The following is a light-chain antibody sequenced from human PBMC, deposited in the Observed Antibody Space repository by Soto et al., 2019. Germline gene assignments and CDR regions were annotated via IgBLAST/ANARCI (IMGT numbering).Light chain of an antibody. Sequence: EIVLTQFPGTLSLSPGARAPLSCRASQSVGSNYLAWYQQRPGQPPNLLIFGASHRAPDIPDRFSGSGSGTDFTLTISRLEPEDFAVYYCQQYDNSPITFGQGTRLEIK. V-gene: IGKV3-20*01. J-gene: IGKJ5*01. CDR3: QQYDNSPIT. CDR1: QSVGSNY. CDR2: GAS.